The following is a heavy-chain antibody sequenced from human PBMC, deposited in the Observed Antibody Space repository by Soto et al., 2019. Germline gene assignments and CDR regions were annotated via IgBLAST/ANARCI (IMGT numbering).Heavy chain of an antibody. CDR3: VRDGTKTLRDWFDP. CDR2: ISHDGSGT. Sequence: PGGSLRLSCAASGFTFSNYWMHWVRQVPGRGLVWVSRISHDGSGTSYADSVKGRFTISRGNAKNTLYLQMNSLRAEDTAVYYCVRDGTKTLRDWFDPWGQGISVTVSS. V-gene: IGHV3-74*01. CDR1: GFTFSNYW. D-gene: IGHD1-1*01. J-gene: IGHJ5*02.